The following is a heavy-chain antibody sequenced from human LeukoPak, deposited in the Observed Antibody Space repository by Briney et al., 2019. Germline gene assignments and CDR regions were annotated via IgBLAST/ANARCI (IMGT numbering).Heavy chain of an antibody. Sequence: PGGSLRLSCAASGFTFSSYGMHWVRQAPGKGLEWVAVISYDGSNKYYADSVKGRFTISRDNSKNTLYLLMNSLRAEDTAVYYCAKDLYFEGNYPGLFDYWGQGTLVTVSS. CDR1: GFTFSSYG. J-gene: IGHJ4*02. CDR3: AKDLYFEGNYPGLFDY. V-gene: IGHV3-30*18. D-gene: IGHD1-7*01. CDR2: ISYDGSNK.